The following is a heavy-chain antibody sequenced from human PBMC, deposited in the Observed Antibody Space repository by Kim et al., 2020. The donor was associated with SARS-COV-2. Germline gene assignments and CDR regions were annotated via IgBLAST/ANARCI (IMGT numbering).Heavy chain of an antibody. CDR3: AKVKVTETNNYYFDY. CDR2: ISYDGKNE. V-gene: IGHV3-30*18. J-gene: IGHJ4*01. CDR1: GFIFKNYG. D-gene: IGHD1-20*01. Sequence: GGSLRLSCAASGFIFKNYGMHWVRQAPGKGLEWVAVISYDGKNEYYRDSVKGRFTVSRDNSKNTLFLQMNSLRGEDTAVYYCAKVKVTETNNYYFDYWGHGNLVSVSS.